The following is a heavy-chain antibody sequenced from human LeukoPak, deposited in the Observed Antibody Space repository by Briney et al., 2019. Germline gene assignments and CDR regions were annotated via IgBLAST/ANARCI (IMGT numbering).Heavy chain of an antibody. Sequence: SETLSLTCGASGGSVINTNWWTWVRQPPGKGLEWIGQVHLDGRTNYNPSLESRLTMSVDVSENQVSLKLTSVTAADTAVYYCAREGGFYRPLDYSGQGTLVTVSS. J-gene: IGHJ4*02. CDR3: AREGGFYRPLDY. CDR1: GGSVINTNW. D-gene: IGHD3-3*01. CDR2: VHLDGRT. V-gene: IGHV4-4*02.